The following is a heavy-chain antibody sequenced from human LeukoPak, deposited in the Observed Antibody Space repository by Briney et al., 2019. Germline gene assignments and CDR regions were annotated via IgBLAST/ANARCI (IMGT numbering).Heavy chain of an antibody. D-gene: IGHD1-26*01. CDR1: GGSFSGYY. CDR2: INHSGST. V-gene: IGHV4-34*01. CDR3: ARGRILGGNWFDP. J-gene: IGHJ5*02. Sequence: SETLSLTCAVYGGSFSGYYWSWIRQPPGKGLEWIGEINHSGSTNYNPSLKSRVTISVDTSKNQFSLKLSSVTAADTAVYYCARGRILGGNWFDPWGQGTLVTVSS.